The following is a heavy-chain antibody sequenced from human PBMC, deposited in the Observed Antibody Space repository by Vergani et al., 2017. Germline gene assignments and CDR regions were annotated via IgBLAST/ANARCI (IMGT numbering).Heavy chain of an antibody. CDR2: IYPGDPDT. V-gene: IGHV5-51*03. D-gene: IGHD2-2*02. CDR3: ARSHSYCSSTSCYTDDWVDP. CDR1: GYSFTSYW. J-gene: IGHJ5*02. Sequence: EVQLVQSGAEVKKPGESLKISCKGSGYSFTSYWIGWVRQMPGEGREWMVNIYPGDPDTRYSPSVQGQVTISADKSISTAYLQWSSLKASDTDMYYYARSHSYCSSTSCYTDDWVDPWGQGTLVTVSS.